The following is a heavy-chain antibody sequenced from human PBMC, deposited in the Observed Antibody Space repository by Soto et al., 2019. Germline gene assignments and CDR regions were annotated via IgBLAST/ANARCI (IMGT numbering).Heavy chain of an antibody. CDR3: ARVESIAARRGYFQH. V-gene: IGHV4-31*03. J-gene: IGHJ1*01. CDR2: IYYSGST. Sequence: SETLSLTCTVSGGSISSGGYYWSWIRQHPGKGLEWIGYIYYSGSTYYNPSLKSRVTISVDTSKNQFSLKLSSVTAAATAVYYCARVESIAARRGYFQHWGQGTLVTVSS. D-gene: IGHD6-6*01. CDR1: GGSISSGGYY.